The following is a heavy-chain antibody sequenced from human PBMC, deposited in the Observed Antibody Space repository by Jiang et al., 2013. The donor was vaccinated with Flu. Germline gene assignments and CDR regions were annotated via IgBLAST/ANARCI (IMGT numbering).Heavy chain of an antibody. D-gene: IGHD4-17*01. Sequence: KVSCKASGYTFTSYAMHWVRQAPGQRLEWMGWINAGNGNTKYSQKFQGRVTITRDTSASTAYMELSSLRSEDTAVYYCAGTHLRSTVTTYYYGMDVWGQGTTVTVSS. J-gene: IGHJ6*02. CDR2: INAGNGNT. CDR3: AGTHLRSTVTTYYYGMDV. CDR1: GYTFTSYA. V-gene: IGHV1-3*01.